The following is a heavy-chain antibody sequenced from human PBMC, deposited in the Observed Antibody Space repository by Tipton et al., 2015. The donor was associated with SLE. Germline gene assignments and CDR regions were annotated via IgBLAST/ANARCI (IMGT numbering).Heavy chain of an antibody. Sequence: TLSLTCAVYGGSFSGHYWSWIRQPPGKGLEWIGEINHTGITNYNPSLKSRVTISLDTSKNQFSLNLSSVTAADTAVYYCARGSYGSGSFFDYWGQGTLVTVSS. V-gene: IGHV4-34*01. CDR2: INHTGIT. CDR3: ARGSYGSGSFFDY. CDR1: GGSFSGHY. D-gene: IGHD3-10*01. J-gene: IGHJ4*02.